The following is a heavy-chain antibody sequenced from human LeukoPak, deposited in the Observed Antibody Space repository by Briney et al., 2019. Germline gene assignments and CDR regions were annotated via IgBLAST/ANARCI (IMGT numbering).Heavy chain of an antibody. D-gene: IGHD5-18*01. Sequence: GESLKISCKGSGYSFTSYWIGWVRQMPGKGLEWMGIIYPGDSDTRYSPSFQGQVTISADKSISTAYLQWSSLKASDTAMYYCARRADSYGRRTVFDIWGQGTMVTVSS. J-gene: IGHJ3*02. CDR3: ARRADSYGRRTVFDI. CDR1: GYSFTSYW. CDR2: IYPGDSDT. V-gene: IGHV5-51*01.